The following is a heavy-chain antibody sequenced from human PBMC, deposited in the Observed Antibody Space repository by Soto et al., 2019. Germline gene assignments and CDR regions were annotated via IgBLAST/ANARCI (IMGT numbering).Heavy chain of an antibody. CDR3: ARVRRGPTIYYDYDGMDV. D-gene: IGHD2-2*01. V-gene: IGHV1-69*01. Sequence: QVQLVQSGAEVKKPGSSVKVSCKASGGTFSSYAISWVRQAPGQGLEWMGGIIPIFGTANYAQKFQGRVTITADESTSTAYMELSSLRSEDTAVYYCARVRRGPTIYYDYDGMDVWGQGTTVTVSS. CDR1: GGTFSSYA. CDR2: IIPIFGTA. J-gene: IGHJ6*02.